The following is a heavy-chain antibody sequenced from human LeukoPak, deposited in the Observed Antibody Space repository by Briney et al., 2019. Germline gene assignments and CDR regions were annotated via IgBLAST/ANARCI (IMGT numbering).Heavy chain of an antibody. J-gene: IGHJ6*02. CDR3: ARGGGGDYGDYGVFLTHPNYGMDV. Sequence: PGGSLRLSCAASGFTFSSYSMNWVRQAPGKGLEWVSSISSSSSYIYYADSVKGRFTISRDNAKNSLYLQMNSLRAEDTAVYYCARGGGGDYGDYGVFLTHPNYGMDVWGQGTTVTVSS. CDR1: GFTFSSYS. V-gene: IGHV3-21*01. D-gene: IGHD4-17*01. CDR2: ISSSSSYI.